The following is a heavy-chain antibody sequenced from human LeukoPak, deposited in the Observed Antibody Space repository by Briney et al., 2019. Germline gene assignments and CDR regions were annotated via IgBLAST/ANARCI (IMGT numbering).Heavy chain of an antibody. D-gene: IGHD4-23*01. CDR2: IYYSGST. CDR1: GGAISSDY. J-gene: IGHJ4*02. V-gene: IGHV4-59*01. Sequence: SETLSLTCSVSGGAISSDYWSWLRQPPGKGLEWIGYIYYSGSTKYNPSLKSRVTISVDTSKNQFSLKLSSVTAADTAVYYCARHMTTVGPDYWGQGTLVTVSS. CDR3: ARHMTTVGPDY.